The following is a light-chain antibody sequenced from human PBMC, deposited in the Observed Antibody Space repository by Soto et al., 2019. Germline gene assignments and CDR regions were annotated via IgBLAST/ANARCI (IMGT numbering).Light chain of an antibody. V-gene: IGKV3-20*01. CDR3: QQYTSPTRT. CDR2: GVS. J-gene: IGKJ1*01. Sequence: SPGTPSLPSRRSATLSCKASQSVPGNYLAWLQQKPGQAPRVLIYGVSMRATGIPDRFSGSGSGTDFTLTISRLEPEDFAVYFCQQYTSPTRTLGQGTKV. CDR1: QSVPGNY.